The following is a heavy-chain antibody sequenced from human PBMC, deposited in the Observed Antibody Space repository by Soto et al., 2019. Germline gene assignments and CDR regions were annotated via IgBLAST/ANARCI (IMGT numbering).Heavy chain of an antibody. CDR2: IKQDGSEK. J-gene: IGHJ5*02. V-gene: IGHV3-7*01. D-gene: IGHD6-19*01. CDR1: GLTFSNYW. Sequence: EVQLVESGGGLVQPGGSLRLSCEASGLTFSNYWMSWVRQAPGKGLEWVANIKQDGSEKYYVDSVKGRFTISRDNAKNTLCLEMNRLGAEDTAVDYCASQIAVAGTGWFEPWGQGTLVTVSS. CDR3: ASQIAVAGTGWFEP.